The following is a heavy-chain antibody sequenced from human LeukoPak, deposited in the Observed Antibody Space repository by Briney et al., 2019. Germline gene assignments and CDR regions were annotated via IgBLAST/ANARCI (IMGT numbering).Heavy chain of an antibody. CDR3: AKDKAGDTADYYGMDV. CDR2: ISYDGSNK. J-gene: IGHJ6*04. D-gene: IGHD5-18*01. CDR1: GLTFNGYG. Sequence: GRSLRLSCAASGLTFNGYGMHWVRQAPGKGLELVTLISYDGSNKYYADSVKVRFTISRDNSKNTLYLQMNSLRADDTSVYYCAKDKAGDTADYYGMDVWGKGTTVTVSS. V-gene: IGHV3-30*18.